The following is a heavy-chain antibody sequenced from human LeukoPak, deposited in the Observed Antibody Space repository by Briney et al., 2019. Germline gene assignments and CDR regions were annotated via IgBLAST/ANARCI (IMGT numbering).Heavy chain of an antibody. CDR3: AKDDAWLRFGE. CDR2: IYSGGST. J-gene: IGHJ4*02. D-gene: IGHD3-10*01. V-gene: IGHV3-53*01. Sequence: PGGSLRLSCAASGFTVSSNYMSWVRQAPGKGLEWVSVIYSGGSTYYADSVKGRFTISRDNSKNTLYLQMNSLRAEDTAVYYCAKDDAWLRFGEWSQGTLVTVSS. CDR1: GFTVSSNY.